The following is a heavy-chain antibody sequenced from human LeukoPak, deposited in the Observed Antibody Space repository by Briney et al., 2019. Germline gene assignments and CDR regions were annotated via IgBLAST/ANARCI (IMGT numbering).Heavy chain of an antibody. CDR1: GFTFSSYA. CDR2: ISGSGANT. J-gene: IGHJ4*02. D-gene: IGHD2-2*01. CDR3: GRQGIYASGNLDY. Sequence: GGSLRLSCAASGFTFSSYAMSWVRQAPGKGLEWVSAISGSGANTYHADSVKGRFTISRDNSKSTLYLQMNSLRAEDTAVYYCGRQGIYASGNLDYWGQGTLVTVSS. V-gene: IGHV3-23*01.